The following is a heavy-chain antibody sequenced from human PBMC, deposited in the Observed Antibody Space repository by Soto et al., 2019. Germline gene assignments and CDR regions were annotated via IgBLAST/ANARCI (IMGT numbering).Heavy chain of an antibody. J-gene: IGHJ4*02. V-gene: IGHV3-23*01. Sequence: VVSLRLSCAASGFTFSSYAMSWVRQVPGKGLEWVSAISGSGGSTYYADSVKGRFTISRDNSKNTLYLQMNSLRAEDTAVYYCAKDFDFWSGYSDYWGQGTLVTVSS. CDR1: GFTFSSYA. D-gene: IGHD3-3*01. CDR2: ISGSGGST. CDR3: AKDFDFWSGYSDY.